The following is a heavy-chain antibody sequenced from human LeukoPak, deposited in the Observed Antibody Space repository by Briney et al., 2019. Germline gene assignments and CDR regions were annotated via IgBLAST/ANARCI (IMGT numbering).Heavy chain of an antibody. J-gene: IGHJ2*01. CDR1: GFTFTSSA. CDR3: AADPLDRYGGPRHWYFDL. D-gene: IGHD4-23*01. Sequence: GASVKVSCKASGFTFTSSAMQWVRQARGQRLEWIGWIVVGSGNTNYAQKFQERVTITRDMSTSTAYMELSSLRSEDTAVYYCAADPLDRYGGPRHWYFDLWGRGTLVTVSS. V-gene: IGHV1-58*02. CDR2: IVVGSGNT.